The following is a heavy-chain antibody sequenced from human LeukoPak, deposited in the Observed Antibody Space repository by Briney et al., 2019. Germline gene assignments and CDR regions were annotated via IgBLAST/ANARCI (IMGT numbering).Heavy chain of an antibody. V-gene: IGHV3-33*01. CDR1: GFTFSSYG. J-gene: IGHJ6*02. CDR3: ARDLRPYYYYYGMDV. CDR2: IWYDGSNK. Sequence: PGGSLRLSCAASGFTFSSYGMHWVRQAPGKGLEWVAVIWYDGSNKYYADSVKGRFTISRDNSKNTLYLPMNSLRAEDTAVYYCARDLRPYYYYYGMDVWGQGTTVTVSS.